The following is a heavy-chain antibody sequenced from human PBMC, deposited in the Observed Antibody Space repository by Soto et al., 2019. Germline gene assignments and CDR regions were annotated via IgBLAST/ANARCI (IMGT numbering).Heavy chain of an antibody. Sequence: SETLSLTCSVSGGSINSGGYFWSWTRQHPGKGLEWIGHIYNSGSTDYNPSLKSRVIISSDTSKNQFSLKLSSVTAADAAVYYCARDGVRSSGYYGMDVWGRGTTVTVSS. V-gene: IGHV4-31*03. CDR3: ARDGVRSSGYYGMDV. D-gene: IGHD2-8*01. J-gene: IGHJ6*02. CDR2: IYNSGST. CDR1: GGSINSGGYF.